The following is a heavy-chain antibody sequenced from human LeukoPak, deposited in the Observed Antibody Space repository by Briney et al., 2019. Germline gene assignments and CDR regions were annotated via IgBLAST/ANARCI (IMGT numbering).Heavy chain of an antibody. Sequence: ASVKVSCKASGYTFTSYDINWVRQATGQGLEWMRWMNPNNGNTGYAQKFQGRVTMTRNTSISTAYMELSSVRSEDTAVYYCTRAHSGYHYYYGMDVWGQGTTVTVSS. D-gene: IGHD5-12*01. V-gene: IGHV1-8*01. CDR3: TRAHSGYHYYYGMDV. CDR2: MNPNNGNT. CDR1: GYTFTSYD. J-gene: IGHJ6*02.